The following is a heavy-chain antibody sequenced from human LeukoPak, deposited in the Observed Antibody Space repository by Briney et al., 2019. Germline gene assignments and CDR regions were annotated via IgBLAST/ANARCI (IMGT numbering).Heavy chain of an antibody. J-gene: IGHJ4*02. V-gene: IGHV1-69*05. CDR3: ASFELGSGSYPFDY. Sequence: ASVKVSCKASGGTFGSYVISWVRQAPRQGLEWMGRIIPIFGTTNYALKFQGRVTITTDESTSTAYMELSSLRSDDTAVYYCASFELGSGSYPFDYWGQGTLVTVSS. CDR1: GGTFGSYV. D-gene: IGHD1-26*01. CDR2: IIPIFGTT.